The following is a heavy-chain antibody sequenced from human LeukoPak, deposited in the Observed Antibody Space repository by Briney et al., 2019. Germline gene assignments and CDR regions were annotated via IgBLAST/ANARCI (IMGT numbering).Heavy chain of an antibody. D-gene: IGHD2-8*01. CDR2: IYHSGST. J-gene: IGHJ4*02. CDR1: GGSFSGYY. V-gene: IGHV4-34*01. Sequence: SETLSLTCAVYGGSFSGYYWSWIRQPPGKGLEWIGSIYHSGSTYYNPSLKSRVTISVDTSKNQFSLKLSSVTAADTAVYYCARQGCTNGVCYGFDYWGQGTLVTVSS. CDR3: ARQGCTNGVCYGFDY.